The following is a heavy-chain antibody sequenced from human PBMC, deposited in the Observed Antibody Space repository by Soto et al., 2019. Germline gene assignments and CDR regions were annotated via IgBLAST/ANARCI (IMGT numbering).Heavy chain of an antibody. CDR2: IIPIFGTA. J-gene: IGHJ4*02. D-gene: IGHD3-22*01. Sequence: GASVKVSCKASGGTFSSYAISWVRQAPGQGLEWMGGIIPIFGTANYAQKFQGRVTITADESTSTAYMELSSLRSEDTAVYYCARVGYDSSGYYYDYWGQGXLVTVYS. CDR3: ARVGYDSSGYYYDY. CDR1: GGTFSSYA. V-gene: IGHV1-69*13.